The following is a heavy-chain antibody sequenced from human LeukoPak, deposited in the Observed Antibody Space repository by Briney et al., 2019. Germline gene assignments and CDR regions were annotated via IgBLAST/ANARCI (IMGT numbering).Heavy chain of an antibody. J-gene: IGHJ5*02. D-gene: IGHD6-19*01. V-gene: IGHV4-39*07. CDR1: GGSISSSSYY. Sequence: SETLSLTCTVSGGSISSSSYYWGWIRQPPGKELEWIGSIYYRGSTYYNPSLKSRVAISVDTSKNQFSLKLSSVTAADTAVYYCARDSRSGWGNWFDPWGQGTLVTVSS. CDR3: ARDSRSGWGNWFDP. CDR2: IYYRGST.